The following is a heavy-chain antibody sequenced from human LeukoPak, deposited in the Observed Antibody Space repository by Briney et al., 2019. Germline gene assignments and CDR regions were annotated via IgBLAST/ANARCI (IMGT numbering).Heavy chain of an antibody. CDR3: ASRVTVAAAKNFDS. V-gene: IGHV4-38-2*01. Sequence: SETLSLTRDVSGYSINSGFYWGWIRRPPGKGLEWIASIYHSGSTYYNPSLKSRATISVDASENQFSLKVTSVTAADTAVYYCASRVTVAAAKNFDSWGQGTLVTVSS. J-gene: IGHJ4*02. D-gene: IGHD2-15*01. CDR2: IYHSGST. CDR1: GYSINSGFY.